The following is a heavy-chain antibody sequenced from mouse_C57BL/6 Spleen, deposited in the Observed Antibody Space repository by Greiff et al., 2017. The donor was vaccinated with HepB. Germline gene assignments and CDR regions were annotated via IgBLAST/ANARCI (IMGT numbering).Heavy chain of an antibody. Sequence: QVQLQQPGAELVKPGASVKMSCKASGYTFTSYWITWVKQRPGQGLEWIGDIYPGSGSTNYNEKFKSKATLTVDTSSSTAYMQLSSLTSEDSAVYYCARHGSSYDGAMDYWGQGTSVTVSS. J-gene: IGHJ4*01. CDR2: IYPGSGST. CDR1: GYTFTSYW. V-gene: IGHV1-55*01. CDR3: ARHGSSYDGAMDY. D-gene: IGHD1-1*01.